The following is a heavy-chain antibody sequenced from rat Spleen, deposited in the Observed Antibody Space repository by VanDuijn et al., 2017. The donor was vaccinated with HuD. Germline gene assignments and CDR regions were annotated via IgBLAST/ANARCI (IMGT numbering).Heavy chain of an antibody. CDR3: TQQLGDWFAY. D-gene: IGHD1-10*01. CDR2: INNDGDTT. J-gene: IGHJ2*01. Sequence: EVQLVESGGGLVQPGRSMKLSCTTSGFTFSDCYMAWVRQAPTKGLEWVATINNDGDTTYYRDSVKGRFTTSRDNAKSTLYLQMDSLRSEDTATYYCTQQLGDWFAYWGQGVLVTVSS. V-gene: IGHV5-20*01. CDR1: GFTFSDCY.